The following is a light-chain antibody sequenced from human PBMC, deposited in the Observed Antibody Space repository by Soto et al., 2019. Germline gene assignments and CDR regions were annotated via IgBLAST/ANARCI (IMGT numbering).Light chain of an antibody. CDR3: QQYGSSPPWT. J-gene: IGKJ1*01. CDR1: QSVRSSS. CDR2: GAS. Sequence: EIVLTQSPGTLSLSPGERATLSCRASQSVRSSSLAWYQQKPGQAPRLLIYGASSRATGIPDRFSGSGSGTDFTLTISRLEPEDFAVYYCQQYGSSPPWTFGQGTKVEI. V-gene: IGKV3-20*01.